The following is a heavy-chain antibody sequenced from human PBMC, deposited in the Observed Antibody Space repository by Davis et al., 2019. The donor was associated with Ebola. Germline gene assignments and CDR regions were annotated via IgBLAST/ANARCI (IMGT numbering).Heavy chain of an antibody. J-gene: IGHJ4*02. V-gene: IGHV1-2*02. CDR2: IHPNSGAT. CDR3: ARDSGDMSY. D-gene: IGHD2-21*01. CDR1: GYNFYAYF. Sequence: ASVKVSCKPSGYNFYAYFIHWVRQAPGQGLEWMGWIHPNSGATNYAQNLQDRLTLTTDASTSTAYMELRGLASDDTAVYYCARDSGDMSYWGQGTLVTVSS.